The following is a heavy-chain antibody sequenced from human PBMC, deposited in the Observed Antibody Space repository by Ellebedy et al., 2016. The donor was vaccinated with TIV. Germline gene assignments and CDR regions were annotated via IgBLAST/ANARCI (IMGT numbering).Heavy chain of an antibody. CDR2: ISASGGST. D-gene: IGHD2/OR15-2a*01. J-gene: IGHJ4*02. CDR1: GLTFSTYV. V-gene: IGHV3-23*01. Sequence: GESLKIPCSASGLTFSTYVMNWVRHAPGKGLQWFSAISASGGSTYYADSVKSRFTISRDNSKNTVSLQLNSLRAKDTAVYYCARGVLSGYWGEGTLVTVSS. CDR3: ARGVLSGY.